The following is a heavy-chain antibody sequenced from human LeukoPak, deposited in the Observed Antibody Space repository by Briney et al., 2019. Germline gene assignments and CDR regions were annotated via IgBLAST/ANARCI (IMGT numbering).Heavy chain of an antibody. Sequence: LTGGSLRLSCAASGFTFDDYAMHWVRQAPGKGLEWVSGISWNSGSIGYADSVKGRFTISRDNAKNSLYLQMNSLRAEDTALYYCAKDMGPRGYSYGTTIPYFDYWGQGTLVTVSS. CDR2: ISWNSGSI. D-gene: IGHD5-18*01. CDR3: AKDMGPRGYSYGTTIPYFDY. V-gene: IGHV3-9*01. CDR1: GFTFDDYA. J-gene: IGHJ4*02.